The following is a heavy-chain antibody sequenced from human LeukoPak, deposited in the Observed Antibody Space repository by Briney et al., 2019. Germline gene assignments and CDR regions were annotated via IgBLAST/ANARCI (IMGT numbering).Heavy chain of an antibody. D-gene: IGHD4-17*01. Sequence: NPGGSLRLSCAASGFTFSSYSMNWVRQAPGKGLEWVSSISSSSSYIYYADSVKGRFTISRDNAKNSLYLQMNSLRAEDTAVYYCARDRDGDYEYPFDYWGQGTLVTVSS. J-gene: IGHJ4*02. CDR1: GFTFSSYS. CDR2: ISSSSSYI. V-gene: IGHV3-21*01. CDR3: ARDRDGDYEYPFDY.